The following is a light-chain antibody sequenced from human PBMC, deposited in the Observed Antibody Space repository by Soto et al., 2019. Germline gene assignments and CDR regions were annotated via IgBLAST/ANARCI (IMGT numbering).Light chain of an antibody. CDR3: QQSNNWPYT. CDR1: QSVSDN. J-gene: IGKJ2*01. Sequence: EIVMTQSPATLSVSPGERVTLSCRASQSVSDNLAWYQQKPGQAPRLLIYGASTRATTTPARFSGSGSGTEFTLTISSQQSEDFAVYFCQQSNNWPYTFGQGTKLDI. V-gene: IGKV3-15*01. CDR2: GAS.